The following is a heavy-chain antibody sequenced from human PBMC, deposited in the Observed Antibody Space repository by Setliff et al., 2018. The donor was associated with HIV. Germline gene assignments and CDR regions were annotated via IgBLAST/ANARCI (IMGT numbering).Heavy chain of an antibody. V-gene: IGHV1-46*01. CDR2: VSPTGSGST. CDR1: GYTFTDYY. Sequence: ASVKVSCKTSGYTFTDYYIHWVRQAPGQGLEWMGIVSPTGSGSTRYAQKFQGRLTMTTDTSTNTVYMDLSGLRSEDTAVYYCVRDRALRFSQSPSLHYFDVWGQGILVTVSS. CDR3: VRDRALRFSQSPSLHYFDV. J-gene: IGHJ4*01.